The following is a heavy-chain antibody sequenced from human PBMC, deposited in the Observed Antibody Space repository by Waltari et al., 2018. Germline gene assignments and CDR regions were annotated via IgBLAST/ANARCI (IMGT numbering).Heavy chain of an antibody. D-gene: IGHD3-22*01. CDR3: AREPETDYDGGGGYVDY. CDR2: IRSGNGDT. Sequence: QVQLVQSGAELKRPGASVKVSCNTAGYTLGDYAMHWVRQDPGQRFEWRGWIRSGNGDTQYSQRFQGRSIVTGDTSAKTICMQWRGLTSEDTAVYFCAREPETDYDGGGGYVDYWGQGTLVTGS. CDR1: GYTLGDYA. V-gene: IGHV1-3*04. J-gene: IGHJ4*01.